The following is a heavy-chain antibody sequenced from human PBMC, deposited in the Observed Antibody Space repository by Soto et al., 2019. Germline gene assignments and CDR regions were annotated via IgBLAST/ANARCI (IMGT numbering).Heavy chain of an antibody. V-gene: IGHV1-46*01. Sequence: ASVKVACKASGYTFTIYDIHWVRQAPGQGLEWMGIINPSGGSTSYAQKFQGRVTMTRDTSTSTVYMELSSLRSEDTAVYYCARDSSGSYGMDVWGQGTTVTVSS. D-gene: IGHD3-22*01. CDR2: INPSGGST. J-gene: IGHJ6*02. CDR1: GYTFTIYD. CDR3: ARDSSGSYGMDV.